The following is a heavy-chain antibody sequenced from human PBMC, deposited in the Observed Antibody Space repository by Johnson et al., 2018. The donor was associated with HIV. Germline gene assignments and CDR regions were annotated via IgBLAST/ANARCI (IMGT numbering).Heavy chain of an antibody. CDR1: GFSFRSYW. Sequence: VQLVESGGGLVQPGGSLRLSCVASGFSFRSYWMTWVRQAPGKGLEWVANIKQDGSEKYYVDSVKGRFTISRDTSKNTLYLQMNGLRVEDTAVYYCAKDLGGAHSSPRAFDIWGQGTMVTVSS. V-gene: IGHV3-7*01. CDR2: IKQDGSEK. CDR3: AKDLGGAHSSPRAFDI. D-gene: IGHD6-13*01. J-gene: IGHJ3*02.